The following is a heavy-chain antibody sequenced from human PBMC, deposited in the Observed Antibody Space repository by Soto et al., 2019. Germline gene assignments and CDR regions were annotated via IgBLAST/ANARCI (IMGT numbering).Heavy chain of an antibody. CDR1: GGSISSGGYS. D-gene: IGHD5-18*01. CDR2: IYHSGST. CDR3: ARGAMALNYYHYGMDV. Sequence: SETLSLTCAVSGGSISSGGYSWSWIRQPPGKGLEWIGYIYHSGSTYYNPSLKSRVTISVDRSKNQFSLKLSSVTAADTAVYYCARGAMALNYYHYGMDVWGQGTTVTVSS. J-gene: IGHJ6*02. V-gene: IGHV4-30-2*01.